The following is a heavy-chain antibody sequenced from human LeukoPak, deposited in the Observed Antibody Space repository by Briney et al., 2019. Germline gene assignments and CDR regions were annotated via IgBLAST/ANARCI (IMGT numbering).Heavy chain of an antibody. CDR3: ARGRKATMVRGVSPPVAFDI. D-gene: IGHD3-10*01. CDR2: INHSGST. V-gene: IGHV4-34*01. CDR1: GGSFSGYY. Sequence: SETLSLTCAVYGGSFSGYYWSWIRQPPGKGLEWIGEINHSGSTNYNPSLKSRVTISVDTSKNQFSLKLSSVTAADTAVYYCARGRKATMVRGVSPPVAFDIWGQGTMVTVSS. J-gene: IGHJ3*02.